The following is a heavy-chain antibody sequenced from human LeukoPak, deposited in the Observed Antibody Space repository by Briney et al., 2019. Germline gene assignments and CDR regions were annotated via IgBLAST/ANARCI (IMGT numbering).Heavy chain of an antibody. Sequence: GGSLRLSCAASGFTFSSYAMSWVRQAPGKGLEWVSAISGSGGSTYYADSVKGRFTISRDNSKNTLYLQMNSLRAEDTAVYYCAKAPHYDFWSGYYREYNWFDPWGQGTLVTVSS. V-gene: IGHV3-23*01. CDR2: ISGSGGST. D-gene: IGHD3-3*01. CDR1: GFTFSSYA. J-gene: IGHJ5*02. CDR3: AKAPHYDFWSGYYREYNWFDP.